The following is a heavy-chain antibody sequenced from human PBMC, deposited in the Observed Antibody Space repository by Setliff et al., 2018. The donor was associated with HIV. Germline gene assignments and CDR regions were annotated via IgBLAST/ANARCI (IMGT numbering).Heavy chain of an antibody. CDR1: EYTFTGYY. CDR3: ARAPGPPWIQLWLTYFDY. D-gene: IGHD5-18*01. Sequence: GASVKVSCKASEYTFTGYYIHWVRQAPGQGLEWMGWINPNSGDTNYAQRFRGRVTMTRDTSISTAYMELSRLRSDDTAVFYCARAPGPPWIQLWLTYFDYWGRGTLVTVSS. CDR2: INPNSGDT. V-gene: IGHV1-2*02. J-gene: IGHJ4*02.